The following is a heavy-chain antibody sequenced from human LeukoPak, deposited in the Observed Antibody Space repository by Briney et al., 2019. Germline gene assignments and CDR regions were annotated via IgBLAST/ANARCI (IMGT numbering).Heavy chain of an antibody. CDR3: ARGEFAWIQGSYGMNV. D-gene: IGHD5-18*01. V-gene: IGHV3-7*01. CDR2: IKQDGSEK. Sequence: SGGSLRLSCAASGFTFSSYSMSWVRQAPGKGLEWVANIKQDGSEKYYVDSAKGRFTISRDNAKNSMYLQMNSLRGEDTAVYYCARGEFAWIQGSYGMNVWGRGTTVTVS. CDR1: GFTFSSYS. J-gene: IGHJ6*02.